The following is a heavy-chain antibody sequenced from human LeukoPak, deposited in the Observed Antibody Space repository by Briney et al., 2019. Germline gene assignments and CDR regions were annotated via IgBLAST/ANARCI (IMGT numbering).Heavy chain of an antibody. Sequence: GGSLRLSCAASGFTFSSYGMSWVRQAPGKGLEWVSSISSSSSYIYYADSVKGRFTISRDNAKNSLYLQMNSLRAEDTAVYYCARDAAYGDYFDYWGQGTLVTVSS. V-gene: IGHV3-21*01. CDR2: ISSSSSYI. J-gene: IGHJ4*02. CDR1: GFTFSSYG. CDR3: ARDAAYGDYFDY. D-gene: IGHD4-17*01.